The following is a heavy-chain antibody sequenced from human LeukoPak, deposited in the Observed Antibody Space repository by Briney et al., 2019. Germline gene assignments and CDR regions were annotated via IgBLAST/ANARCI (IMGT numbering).Heavy chain of an antibody. V-gene: IGHV3-30*18. J-gene: IGHJ4*02. CDR3: AKGSYYDSSGYYTVDY. CDR2: ISYDGSNK. D-gene: IGHD3-22*01. CDR1: GFTFSSYG. Sequence: PGRSLRLSCAASGFTFSSYGMHWVRQAPGKGLEWVAVISYDGSNKYYADSVKGRFTISRDNSKNTLYLQMNSLRAEDTAVYYCAKGSYYDSSGYYTVDYWGQGTLVTVSS.